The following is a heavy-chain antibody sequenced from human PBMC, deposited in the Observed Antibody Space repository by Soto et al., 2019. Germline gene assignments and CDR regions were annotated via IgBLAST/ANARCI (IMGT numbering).Heavy chain of an antibody. CDR3: ARGQEGVVATH. CDR2: VKDGGHT. D-gene: IGHD5-12*01. CDR1: GGSLSGYY. J-gene: IGHJ4*02. V-gene: IGHV4-34*01. Sequence: QVQLQQWGAGLLKPSETLSLNCAVTGGSLSGYYWSWIRQPPGKGLEWIGEVKDGGHTNYSPSLTGRVPISADTSNNQCSLRLNAVTAADTGVYYCARGQEGVVATHWDQGSLVTVSS.